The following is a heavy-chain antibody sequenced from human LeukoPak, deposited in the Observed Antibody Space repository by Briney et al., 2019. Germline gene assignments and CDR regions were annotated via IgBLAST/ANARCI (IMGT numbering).Heavy chain of an antibody. D-gene: IGHD1-26*01. CDR1: GFTFSLYY. CDR2: IKADGSEK. J-gene: IGHJ4*02. Sequence: GGSLRLSCAGSGFTFSLYYMSWVRQAPGKGLEWVGSIKADGSEKHYVDSVRGRFAISRDNAENSVYLQMNSLRAEDTALYYCARGGAPDNWGQGTLVTVSS. CDR3: ARGGAPDN. V-gene: IGHV3-7*01.